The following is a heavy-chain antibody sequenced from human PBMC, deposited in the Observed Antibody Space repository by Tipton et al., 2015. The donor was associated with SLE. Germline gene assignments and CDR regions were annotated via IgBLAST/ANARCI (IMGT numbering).Heavy chain of an antibody. CDR1: GDSVATKGAA. V-gene: IGHV6-1*01. CDR3: ARGWLRTGFAF. D-gene: IGHD3-16*01. J-gene: IGHJ4*02. CDR2: IYCQSKWYS. Sequence: GLVKPSQTLSLTCAISGDSVATKGAAWNWIRQSPSRGLEWLGRIYCQSKWYSDFAVSVQSRITIIPDTSENHFSLQLNSVTPEDTAIYYCARGWLRTGFAFWGQGTLVTVSS.